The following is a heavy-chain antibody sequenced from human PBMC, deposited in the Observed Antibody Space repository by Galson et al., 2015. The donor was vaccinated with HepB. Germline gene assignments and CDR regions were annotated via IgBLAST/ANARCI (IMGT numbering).Heavy chain of an antibody. J-gene: IGHJ4*02. D-gene: IGHD1-1*01. CDR1: GFTFSSYS. Sequence: SLRLSCAASGFTFSSYSMNWVRQAPGKGLEWVSYISSSSSTIYYADSVKGRFTISRDNAKNSLYLQMNSLRDEDTAVYYCARDEGGFWNDALFLDYWGQGTLVTVSS. CDR3: ARDEGGFWNDALFLDY. CDR2: ISSSSSTI. V-gene: IGHV3-48*02.